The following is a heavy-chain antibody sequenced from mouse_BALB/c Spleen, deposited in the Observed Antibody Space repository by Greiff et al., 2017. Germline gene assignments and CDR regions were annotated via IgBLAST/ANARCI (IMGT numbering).Heavy chain of an antibody. V-gene: IGHV1-9*01. CDR1: GYTFSSYW. CDR2: ILPGSGST. J-gene: IGHJ3*01. D-gene: IGHD1-1*01. Sequence: QVQLQQSGAELMKPGASVKISCKATGYTFSSYWIEWVKQRPGHGLEWIGEILPGSGSTNYNEKFKGKATFTADTSSNTAYMQLSSLTSEDSAVYYCARRYGSSYGWFAYWGQGTLVTVSA. CDR3: ARRYGSSYGWFAY.